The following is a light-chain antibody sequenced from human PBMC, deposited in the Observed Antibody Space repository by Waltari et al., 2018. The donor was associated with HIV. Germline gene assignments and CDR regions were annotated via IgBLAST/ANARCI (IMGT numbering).Light chain of an antibody. Sequence: QSALTQPPSPSGSPGPPVTIPCTGTSSHVGGYKYVPWYQQHPGKAPKVLIYDVSKRPSGVPDRFSGSKSGNTASLTVSGLQAEDEADYYCSSHAGTYVLFGGGTKLTVL. CDR3: SSHAGTYVL. J-gene: IGLJ2*01. CDR2: DVS. CDR1: SSHVGGYKY. V-gene: IGLV2-8*01.